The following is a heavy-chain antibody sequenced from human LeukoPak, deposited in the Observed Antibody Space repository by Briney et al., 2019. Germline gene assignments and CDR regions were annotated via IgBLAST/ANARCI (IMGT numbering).Heavy chain of an antibody. V-gene: IGHV4-39*01. D-gene: IGHD6-13*01. Sequence: SETLSLTCTVSGGSISSSSYYWGWIRQPPGKGLEWIGSIYYSGSTYYNPSLKSRVTISVDTSKNQFSLKLSSVTAADTAVYYCARHPFTGYSSSWYGGYFDHWGQGTLVTVSS. CDR2: IYYSGST. J-gene: IGHJ4*02. CDR3: ARHPFTGYSSSWYGGYFDH. CDR1: GGSISSSSYY.